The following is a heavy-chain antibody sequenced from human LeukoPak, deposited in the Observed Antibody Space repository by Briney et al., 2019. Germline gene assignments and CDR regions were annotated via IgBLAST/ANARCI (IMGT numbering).Heavy chain of an antibody. CDR2: VSSSSSYI. J-gene: IGHJ3*02. CDR3: ASLMASKYSSGWDLGAFDI. CDR1: GFTFSSYS. V-gene: IGHV3-21*01. Sequence: GGSLRLSCAASGFTFSSYSMNWVRQAPGKGLEWVSSVSSSSSYIYYADSVKGRFTISRDNAKNSLYLQMNSLRAEDTAVYYCASLMASKYSSGWDLGAFDIWGQGTMVTVSS. D-gene: IGHD6-19*01.